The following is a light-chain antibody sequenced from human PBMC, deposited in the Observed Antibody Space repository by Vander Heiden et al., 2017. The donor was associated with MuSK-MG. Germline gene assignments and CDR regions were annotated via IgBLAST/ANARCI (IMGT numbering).Light chain of an antibody. CDR2: KAS. J-gene: IGKJ1*01. CDR3: QQYNSYSPT. Sequence: IQMTQSPSTLSASLGDRVPITCRASQSSSSWFAGYQQQPAKAPQLLIYKASSVESGVPSRSSSSGAGTEFTPTISSRQHDDVATYYCQQYNSYSPTFGQGTKVEIK. V-gene: IGKV1-5*03. CDR1: QSSSSW.